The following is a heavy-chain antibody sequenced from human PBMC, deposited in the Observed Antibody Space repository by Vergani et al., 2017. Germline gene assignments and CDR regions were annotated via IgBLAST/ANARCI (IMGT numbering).Heavy chain of an antibody. Sequence: QLQLQESGPGLVKPSETLSLTCTVSGGSISSCSYYWGWIRQPPGKGLEWIGSIYYSGSTYYNPSLKSRVTISVDTSKNQFSLKLSSVTAADTAVYYCARAGIVGATGGAFDIWGQGTMVTVSS. V-gene: IGHV4-39*07. J-gene: IGHJ3*02. CDR2: IYYSGST. D-gene: IGHD1-26*01. CDR3: ARAGIVGATGGAFDI. CDR1: GGSISSCSYY.